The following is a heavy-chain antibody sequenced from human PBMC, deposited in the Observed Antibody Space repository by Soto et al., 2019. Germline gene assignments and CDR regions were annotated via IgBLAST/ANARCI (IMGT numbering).Heavy chain of an antibody. V-gene: IGHV3-30-3*01. Sequence: QVQLVESGGGVVQPGRSLRLSCAASGFTFSSYAMHWVRQAPGKGLEWVAVISYDGSNKYYADSVKGRFTISRDNSKNTLYLQMNSLRAEDTAVYYCARDPRAKRTSYFDYWGQGTLVTVSS. CDR3: ARDPRAKRTSYFDY. D-gene: IGHD6-6*01. CDR1: GFTFSSYA. CDR2: ISYDGSNK. J-gene: IGHJ4*02.